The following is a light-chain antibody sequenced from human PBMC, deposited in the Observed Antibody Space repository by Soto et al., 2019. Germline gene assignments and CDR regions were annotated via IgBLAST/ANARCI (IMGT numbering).Light chain of an antibody. CDR2: DAS. CDR3: QRFNSYPEIT. J-gene: IGKJ3*01. V-gene: IGKV1-13*02. Sequence: AIQLTQSPSSLSASVGDRVTITCRASQGISSALAWYQQKPGKAPKLLIYDASSLESGVPSRFSGSGSGTDFTLTISRLQPEDFATYYCQRFNSYPEITFGPGTKVDIK. CDR1: QGISSA.